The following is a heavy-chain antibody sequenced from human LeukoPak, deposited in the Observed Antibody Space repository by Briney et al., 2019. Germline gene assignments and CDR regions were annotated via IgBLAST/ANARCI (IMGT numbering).Heavy chain of an antibody. V-gene: IGHV3-53*04. CDR1: RFTLTTNC. D-gene: IGHD5-18*01. J-gene: IGHJ4*02. CDR2: IYSGGTT. Sequence: PRGSLRLSSAPSRFTLTTNCMSWVRDAPRKGLEWGSTIYSGGTTYYANPVTGRFTISRHNSRNTMYLQMNSLRPEETAVYYYARVDTVMVYYFDLWGQGTLVTVSS. CDR3: ARVDTVMVYYFDL.